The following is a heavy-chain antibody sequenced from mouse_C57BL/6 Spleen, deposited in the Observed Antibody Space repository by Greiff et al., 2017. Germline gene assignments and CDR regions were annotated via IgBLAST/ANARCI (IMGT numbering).Heavy chain of an antibody. D-gene: IGHD1-1*01. CDR1: GYTFTDYY. J-gene: IGHJ1*03. CDR2: IYPGSGNT. V-gene: IGHV1-76*01. Sequence: QVQLKESGAELVRPGASVKLSCKASGYTFTDYYINWVKQRPGQGLEWIARIYPGSGNTYYNEKFKGKATLTAEKSSSTAYMQLSSLTSEDSAVYFCARLTHYYGSSYWYFDVWGTGTTVTVSS. CDR3: ARLTHYYGSSYWYFDV.